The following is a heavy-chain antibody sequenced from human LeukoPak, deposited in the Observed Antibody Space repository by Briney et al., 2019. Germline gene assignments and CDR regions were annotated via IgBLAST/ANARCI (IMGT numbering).Heavy chain of an antibody. CDR2: VSYDGSNK. V-gene: IGHV3-30-3*01. CDR3: ARGDSIDY. J-gene: IGHJ4*02. Sequence: GGSLRLSCAASGFTFRSSAMHWVRQAPGKGLEWMAAVSYDGSNKYYADSVKGRFTISRDNSKNTLYLQMNSLRAEDTAVYYCARGDSIDYWGQGTLVTVSS. CDR1: GFTFRSSA.